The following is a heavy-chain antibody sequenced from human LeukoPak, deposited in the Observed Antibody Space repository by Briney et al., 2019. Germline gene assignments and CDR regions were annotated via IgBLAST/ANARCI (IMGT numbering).Heavy chain of an antibody. V-gene: IGHV3-21*01. CDR1: GFTLNRYN. CDR2: ISTSSSYI. D-gene: IGHD2-15*01. Sequence: GGSLRLSCAAPGFTLNRYNMNWVRRAPGKGLGWVSSISTSSSYIYYADSVRGRFTISRDNAKNSLYLQMNSLRAEDTAVYSCARGADGVSSNSRGWFDPWGQGTLVTVSS. CDR3: ARGADGVSSNSRGWFDP. J-gene: IGHJ5*02.